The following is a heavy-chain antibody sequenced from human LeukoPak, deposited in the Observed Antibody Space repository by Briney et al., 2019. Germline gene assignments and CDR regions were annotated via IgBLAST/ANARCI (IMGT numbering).Heavy chain of an antibody. J-gene: IGHJ4*02. CDR2: INRRGHT. V-gene: IGHV3-43*01. D-gene: IGHD2-21*02. Sequence: GGSLRLSCAASGFTFDRFTIHWVRQTPGMGLEWVSLINRRGHTFYADSVKGRFTISRDNSRNSVFLQMNGLRPEDTALYHCAKEVDCPSDCLFFHSWGQGTLVTVSS. CDR1: GFTFDRFT. CDR3: AKEVDCPSDCLFFHS.